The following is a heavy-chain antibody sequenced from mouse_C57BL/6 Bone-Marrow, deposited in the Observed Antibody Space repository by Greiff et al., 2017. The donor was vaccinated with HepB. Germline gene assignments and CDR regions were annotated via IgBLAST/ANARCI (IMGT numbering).Heavy chain of an antibody. Sequence: QVQLQQPGAELVMPGASVKLSCKASGYTFTSYWMHWVKQRPGQGLERIGEIDPSDSYTNYNQKFKGKSTLTVDKSSSTAYMQLSSLTSEDSAVYYCARIYGSSLFDYWGQGTTLTVSS. CDR1: GYTFTSYW. CDR2: IDPSDSYT. D-gene: IGHD1-1*01. CDR3: ARIYGSSLFDY. V-gene: IGHV1-69*01. J-gene: IGHJ2*01.